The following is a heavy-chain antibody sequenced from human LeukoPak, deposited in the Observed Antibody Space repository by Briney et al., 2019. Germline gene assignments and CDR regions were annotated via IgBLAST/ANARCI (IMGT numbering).Heavy chain of an antibody. CDR1: GYTFTGYY. V-gene: IGHV1-2*02. Sequence: GASVKVSCKASGYTFTGYYMHWVRQAPGQGLEWMGWINPNSGGTNYAQKFQGRVTVTRDTSISTAYMELSRLRSDDTAVYYCARGRLRTGVSYYYYGMDVWGQGTTVTVSS. J-gene: IGHJ6*02. CDR3: ARGRLRTGVSYYYYGMDV. CDR2: INPNSGGT. D-gene: IGHD4-17*01.